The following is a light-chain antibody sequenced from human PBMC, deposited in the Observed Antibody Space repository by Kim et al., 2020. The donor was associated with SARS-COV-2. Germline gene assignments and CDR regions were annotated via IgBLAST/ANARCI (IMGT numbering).Light chain of an antibody. J-gene: IGLJ3*02. CDR3: QTWGTGIRV. V-gene: IGLV4-69*01. CDR1: SGHSRYA. Sequence: ASVKSTCTLSSGHSRYAIAWHQQQPEKGPRYLMKLNSDRSHSKGDGIPDRFSGSSSGAERYLTISGLQSEDEADYYCQTWGTGIRVFGGGTQLTVL. CDR2: LNSDRSH.